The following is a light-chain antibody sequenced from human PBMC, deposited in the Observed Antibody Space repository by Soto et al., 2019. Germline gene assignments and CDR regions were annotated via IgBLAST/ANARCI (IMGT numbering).Light chain of an antibody. CDR3: CSYAGSYIYV. J-gene: IGLJ1*01. CDR2: DVT. Sequence: QSALTQPRSVSGSPGQSVTISCTGTSSDVGGYNYVSWYQQHPDKAPKVMIYDVTKRPSGVPDRFSGSKSGNTASLTISGLQAEDEADYYCCSYAGSYIYVFGTGTKVPVL. V-gene: IGLV2-11*01. CDR1: SSDVGGYNY.